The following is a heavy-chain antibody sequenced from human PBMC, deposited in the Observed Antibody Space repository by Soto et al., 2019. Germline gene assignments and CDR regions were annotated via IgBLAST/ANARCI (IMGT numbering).Heavy chain of an antibody. J-gene: IGHJ6*02. CDR2: MNPNSGNT. V-gene: IGHV1-8*01. D-gene: IGHD1-1*01. CDR3: ARAVATSDYYGMDV. CDR1: GYTFTSYD. Sequence: QVQLVQSGAEVKKPGASVKVSCKASGYTFTSYDINWVRQATGQGLEWMGWMNPNSGNTGYAQKFQGRVTMTRNTSISTAYMELSSLRSEDTDVYYCARAVATSDYYGMDVWGQGTTVTVSS.